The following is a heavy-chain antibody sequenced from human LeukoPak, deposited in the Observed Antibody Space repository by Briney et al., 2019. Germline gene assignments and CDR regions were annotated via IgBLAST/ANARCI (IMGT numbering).Heavy chain of an antibody. CDR2: INHSGST. CDR1: GGSFSGYY. V-gene: IGHV4-34*01. Sequence: SETLSLTCAVYGGSFSGYYWSWIRQPPGKGLEWIGEINHSGSTNYNPSLKSRVTISVDTSKNQFSLKLSSVTAADTAVYYCARGASNDFWSGYYMDYFDCWGQGTLVTVSS. J-gene: IGHJ4*02. CDR3: ARGASNDFWSGYYMDYFDC. D-gene: IGHD3-3*01.